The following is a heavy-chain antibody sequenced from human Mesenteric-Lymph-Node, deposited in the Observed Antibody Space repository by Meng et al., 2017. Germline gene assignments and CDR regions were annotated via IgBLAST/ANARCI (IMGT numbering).Heavy chain of an antibody. V-gene: IGHV6-1*01. CDR3: ARDWGDVRGGFDF. CDR1: GDSVSSNSAA. CDR2: TYYRSKYYN. Sequence: QVQLQQLGPGLVKPSQTLSPTCAISGDSVSSNSAAWNWIRQSPSRGLEWLGRTYYRSKYYNDYALSVKSRITINPDTSKNQFSLQLNSVTPEDTAIYYCARDWGDVRGGFDFWGQGTLVTVSS. D-gene: IGHD3-10*02. J-gene: IGHJ4*02.